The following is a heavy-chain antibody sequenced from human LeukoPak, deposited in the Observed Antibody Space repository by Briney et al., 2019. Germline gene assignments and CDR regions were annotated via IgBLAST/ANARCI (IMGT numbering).Heavy chain of an antibody. J-gene: IGHJ4*02. D-gene: IGHD3-9*01. CDR2: INHSGST. V-gene: IGHV4-34*01. Sequence: SETLSLTCAVYGGSFSGYYWSWIRQPPGKGLEWIGEINHSGSTNYNPSLKSRVTISVDTSKNQFSLKLSSVTAADTAVYYCARQGDILTGYFDYWGQGTLVTVSS. CDR1: GGSFSGYY. CDR3: ARQGDILTGYFDY.